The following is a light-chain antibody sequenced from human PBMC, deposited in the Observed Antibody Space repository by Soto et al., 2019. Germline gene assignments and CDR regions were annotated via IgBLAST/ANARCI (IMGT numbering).Light chain of an antibody. Sequence: DIQMTQSPSSLSASVGDRVTIACRASQSISSWLAWYQQKPGKAPKLLIYDASSLESGVTSRFSGIGSGTEFTLTITSLQPDDFATYYCQQYDSYAWTFGQGTKVDIK. J-gene: IGKJ1*01. CDR1: QSISSW. CDR2: DAS. CDR3: QQYDSYAWT. V-gene: IGKV1-5*01.